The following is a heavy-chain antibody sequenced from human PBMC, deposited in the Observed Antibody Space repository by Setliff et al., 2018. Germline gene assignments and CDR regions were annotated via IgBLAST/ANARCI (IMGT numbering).Heavy chain of an antibody. J-gene: IGHJ4*02. CDR2: IYYSGST. V-gene: IGHV4-59*11. CDR3: ARVRNGYSGYDFGDY. Sequence: PSETLSLTCTVSGGSISSHYWSWIRQPPGKGLEWIGSIYYSGSTNYNPSLKSRVTISLDTSRNQFSLKLRSVTAADTAVYYCARVRNGYSGYDFGDYWGQGTLVTVSS. CDR1: GGSISSHY. D-gene: IGHD5-12*01.